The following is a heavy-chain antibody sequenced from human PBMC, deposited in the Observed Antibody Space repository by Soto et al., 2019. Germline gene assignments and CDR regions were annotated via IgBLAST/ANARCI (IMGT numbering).Heavy chain of an antibody. CDR1: GFTFSSYA. J-gene: IGHJ4*02. Sequence: GGSLRLSCAASGFTFSSYAMSWVRQAPGKGLEWVSAISGSGGSTNYADSVKGRFTISRDNSKNTLYLQMNSLRAEDTAVYYCARDRQGHSGSFFFDYWGQGTLVTVSS. CDR3: ARDRQGHSGSFFFDY. V-gene: IGHV3-23*01. CDR2: ISGSGGST. D-gene: IGHD3-22*01.